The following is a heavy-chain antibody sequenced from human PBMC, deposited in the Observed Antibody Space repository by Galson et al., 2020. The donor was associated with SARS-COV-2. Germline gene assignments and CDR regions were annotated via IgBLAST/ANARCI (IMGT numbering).Heavy chain of an antibody. D-gene: IGHD6-13*01. Sequence: GGSLRLSCAASGFTFDDYAMHWVRQAPGKGLEWVSGISWNSGSIGYADSVKGRFTISRDNAKNSLYLQMNSLRAEDTALYYCAKGHSSSWYEFDYWGQGTLVTVSS. CDR3: AKGHSSSWYEFDY. CDR1: GFTFDDYA. CDR2: ISWNSGSI. J-gene: IGHJ4*02. V-gene: IGHV3-9*01.